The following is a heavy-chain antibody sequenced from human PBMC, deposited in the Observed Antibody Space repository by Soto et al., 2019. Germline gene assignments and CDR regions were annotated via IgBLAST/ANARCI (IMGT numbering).Heavy chain of an antibody. CDR3: ARSPRYFDWLLFNY. Sequence: LKISCKGSGYSFTSYWISWVRQMPGKGLEWMGRIDPSDSYTNYSPSFQGHVTISADKSISTAYLQWSSLKASDTAMYYCARSPRYFDWLLFNYWGQGTLVTVSS. CDR1: GYSFTSYW. D-gene: IGHD3-9*01. V-gene: IGHV5-10-1*01. J-gene: IGHJ4*02. CDR2: IDPSDSYT.